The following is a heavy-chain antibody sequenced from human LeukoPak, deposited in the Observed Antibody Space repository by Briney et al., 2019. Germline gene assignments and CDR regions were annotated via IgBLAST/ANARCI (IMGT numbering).Heavy chain of an antibody. CDR3: ARDSGSYGSSWYYLYWFDP. CDR1: GFTFSNYW. J-gene: IGHJ5*02. V-gene: IGHV3-7*05. D-gene: IGHD6-13*01. CDR2: IKHDGSEQ. Sequence: GGSLRLSCATSGFTFSNYWMTWVRQAPGKGLEWVANIKHDGSEQYYVDSVKGRFTISRDNAKNSLYLQMNSLRAEDTAVYYCARDSGSYGSSWYYLYWFDPWGQGTLVTVSS.